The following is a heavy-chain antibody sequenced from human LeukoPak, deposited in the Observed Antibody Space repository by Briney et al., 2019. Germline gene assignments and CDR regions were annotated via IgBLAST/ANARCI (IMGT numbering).Heavy chain of an antibody. CDR1: GYTFTGYY. J-gene: IGHJ5*02. D-gene: IGHD3-16*01. CDR3: AIVMITFGGVIDT. Sequence: ASVKVSCKASGYTFTGYYMHLVRQAPGQGLEWMGWINPNSGGTNYAQKFQGRVTMTRDTSISTAYMELSRLRSDDRAVYYCAIVMITFGGVIDTWGEGTLVTVSS. V-gene: IGHV1-2*02. CDR2: INPNSGGT.